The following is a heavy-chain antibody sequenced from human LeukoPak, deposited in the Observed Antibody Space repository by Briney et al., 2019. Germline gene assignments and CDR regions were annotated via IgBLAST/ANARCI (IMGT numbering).Heavy chain of an antibody. D-gene: IGHD2-2*01. Sequence: ASVKVSCKASGGTFSSYAISWVRQAPGRGLEWMGGIIPIFGTANYAQKFQGRVTITTDESTSTAYMELSSLRYEDTAVYYCAREGSTSRESYYYYMDVWGKGTTVTVSS. CDR3: AREGSTSRESYYYYMDV. V-gene: IGHV1-69*05. CDR2: IIPIFGTA. J-gene: IGHJ6*03. CDR1: GGTFSSYA.